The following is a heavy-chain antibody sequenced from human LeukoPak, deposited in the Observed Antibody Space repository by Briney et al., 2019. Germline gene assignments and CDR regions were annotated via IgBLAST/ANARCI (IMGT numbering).Heavy chain of an antibody. CDR1: GGSVSSGGYY. D-gene: IGHD4-17*01. CDR3: ARSSDYGDYD. Sequence: SETLSLNCTVSGGSVSSGGYYWTWIRQHPAKGLEWLGYIYYSGRTYYNPSLKSRITISLDTSENRFSLNLTSVSAADTAFYYCARSSDYGDYDWGQGTLVTVSS. CDR2: IYYSGRT. J-gene: IGHJ4*02. V-gene: IGHV4-31*03.